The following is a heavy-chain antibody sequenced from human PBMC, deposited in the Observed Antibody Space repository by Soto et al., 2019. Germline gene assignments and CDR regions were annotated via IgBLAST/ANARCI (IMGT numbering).Heavy chain of an antibody. CDR2: ISSNGGST. Sequence: GGSLRISCSASGFTFSSYAMHWVRQAPGKGLEYVSAISSNGGSTYYADSVKGRFTISRDNSKNTLYLQMSSLRAEDTAVYYCVKDFTYYYDSSGYAFDIWGQGTMVTVSS. CDR1: GFTFSSYA. D-gene: IGHD3-22*01. J-gene: IGHJ3*02. V-gene: IGHV3-64D*09. CDR3: VKDFTYYYDSSGYAFDI.